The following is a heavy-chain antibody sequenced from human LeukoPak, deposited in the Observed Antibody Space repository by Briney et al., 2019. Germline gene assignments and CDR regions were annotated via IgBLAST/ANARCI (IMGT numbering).Heavy chain of an antibody. V-gene: IGHV3-7*01. D-gene: IGHD2-2*02. CDR1: GFAFSDAW. J-gene: IGHJ4*02. CDR3: AREQYCSSTSCYTSFDY. CDR2: IKQDGSEK. Sequence: GGSLRLSCAASGFAFSDAWMSWVRQAPGKGLEWVANIKQDGSEKYYVDSVKGRFTISRDNAKNSLYLQMNSLRAEDTAVYYCAREQYCSSTSCYTSFDYWGQGTLVTVSS.